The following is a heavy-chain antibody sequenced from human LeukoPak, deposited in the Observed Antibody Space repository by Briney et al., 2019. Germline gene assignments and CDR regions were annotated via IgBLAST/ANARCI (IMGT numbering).Heavy chain of an antibody. D-gene: IGHD6-13*01. CDR2: IYTSGST. Sequence: SETLSLTCTVSGGSINNYYWSWIRQPAGKGLEWIGRIYTSGSTNYNPSLKSRVTISVDTSKNQFSLKLSSVTAADTAVYYCARDVDAAGTGWEYYFDYWGQGTLVTVSS. V-gene: IGHV4-4*07. CDR3: ARDVDAAGTGWEYYFDY. CDR1: GGSINNYY. J-gene: IGHJ4*02.